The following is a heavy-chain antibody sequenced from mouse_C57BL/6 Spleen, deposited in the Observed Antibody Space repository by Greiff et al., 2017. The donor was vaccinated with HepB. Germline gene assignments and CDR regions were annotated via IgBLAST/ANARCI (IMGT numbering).Heavy chain of an antibody. CDR3: ARSYPLYYAMDY. Sequence: EVKLEESGGGLVKPGGSLKLSCAASGFTFSSYAMSWVRQTPEKRLEWVATISDGGSYTYYPDNVKGRFTISRDNAKNNLYLQMSHLKSEDTAMYYCARSYPLYYAMDYWGQGTSVTVSS. CDR1: GFTFSSYA. D-gene: IGHD1-1*01. J-gene: IGHJ4*01. CDR2: ISDGGSYT. V-gene: IGHV5-4*03.